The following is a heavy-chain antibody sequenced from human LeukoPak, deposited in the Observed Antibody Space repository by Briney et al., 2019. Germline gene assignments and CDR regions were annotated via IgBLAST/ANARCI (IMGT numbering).Heavy chain of an antibody. D-gene: IGHD3-22*01. Sequence: PGGSLRLSCAVSGFTFSDYHMSWIRQAPGKGLEWVSYISSGGSSISHADSVKGRFTISRDNAENSLYLQMNSLRAEDTAVYYCARGHYYDSSGYYHWGQGTLVTVSS. CDR3: ARGHYYDSSGYYH. V-gene: IGHV3-11*01. J-gene: IGHJ5*02. CDR2: ISSGGSSI. CDR1: GFTFSDYH.